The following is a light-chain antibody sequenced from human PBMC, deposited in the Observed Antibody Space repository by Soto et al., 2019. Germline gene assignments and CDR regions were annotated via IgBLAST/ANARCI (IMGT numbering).Light chain of an antibody. CDR1: QSVLYSSNNKNY. J-gene: IGKJ5*01. CDR2: WAS. V-gene: IGKV4-1*01. Sequence: DIGMSQSPDSLAVTLGERATINCKSSQSVLYSSNNKNYLSWYQQRPGQPPRWLIYWASTRQSGVPDRFSGSGSGTDFTLTIRSLKAEDVAVYYCQQYYNIPITFGQGTRLEIK. CDR3: QQYYNIPIT.